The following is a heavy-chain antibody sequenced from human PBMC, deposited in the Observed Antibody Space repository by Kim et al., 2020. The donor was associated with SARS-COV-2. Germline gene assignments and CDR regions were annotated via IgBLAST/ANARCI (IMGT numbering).Heavy chain of an antibody. Sequence: GGSLRLSCEASGFTSSVYAIHWVRQTPGKGLECVGVISGDGGEKYYADSLKGRFTISRDNSKNTVYLEMTSLKTEDTAVHYCARDATSDPNDLDFWGQGTLVTVSS. J-gene: IGHJ4*02. D-gene: IGHD1-1*01. CDR3: ARDATSDPNDLDF. CDR1: GFTSSVYA. CDR2: ISGDGGEK. V-gene: IGHV3-30*01.